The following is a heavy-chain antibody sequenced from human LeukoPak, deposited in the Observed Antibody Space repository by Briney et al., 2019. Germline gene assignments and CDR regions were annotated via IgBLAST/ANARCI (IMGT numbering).Heavy chain of an antibody. CDR1: GFTFSSYG. V-gene: IGHV3-30*18. Sequence: PGRSLRLSCAASGFTFSSYGMHWVRQAPGKGLEWVAVISYDGSNKYYADSVKGRFTISRDNSKNTLYLQVNSLRAEDTAVYYCAKDRRLGYCSGGSCHPHDAFDIWGQGTMVTVSS. CDR3: AKDRRLGYCSGGSCHPHDAFDI. J-gene: IGHJ3*02. CDR2: ISYDGSNK. D-gene: IGHD2-15*01.